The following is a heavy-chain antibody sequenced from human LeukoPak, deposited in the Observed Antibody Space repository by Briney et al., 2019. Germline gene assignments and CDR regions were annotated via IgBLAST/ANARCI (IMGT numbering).Heavy chain of an antibody. CDR1: GFTFSSYA. V-gene: IGHV3-7*01. J-gene: IGHJ4*02. Sequence: GGSLRLSCAASGFTFSSYAMSWVRQAPGKGLEWVANIQERGSEKKYVDSVKGRFTISRDNAKNSLFLQMNSLRVEDTAIYYCARDRVGGANDYWGQGTLVTVSS. CDR3: ARDRVGGANDY. D-gene: IGHD3-16*01. CDR2: IQERGSEK.